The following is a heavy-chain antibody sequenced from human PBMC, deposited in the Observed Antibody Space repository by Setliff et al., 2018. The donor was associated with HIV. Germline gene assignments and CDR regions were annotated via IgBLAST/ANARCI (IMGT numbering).Heavy chain of an antibody. V-gene: IGHV1-18*01. CDR3: ARTDYGGNSGGNYFDY. J-gene: IGHJ4*02. CDR2: ISPYNGHT. Sequence: ASVKVSCKASGYTFTTYDITWVRQAPGQGLEWLGWISPYNGHTNFAQKFQGRVTMTTDTATSTAYTEVRSLRSDDTAVYYCARTDYGGNSGGNYFDYWGQGSLVTVSS. D-gene: IGHD4-17*01. CDR1: GYTFTTYD.